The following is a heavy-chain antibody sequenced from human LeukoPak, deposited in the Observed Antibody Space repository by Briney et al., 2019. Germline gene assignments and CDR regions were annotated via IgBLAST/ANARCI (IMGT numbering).Heavy chain of an antibody. CDR1: GYTFTGYY. CDR2: INPNSGGT. D-gene: IGHD2-2*02. J-gene: IGHJ6*02. CDR3: ARSESCSSTSCYTVMGVYYGMDV. V-gene: IGHV1-2*02. Sequence: ASVKVSCKASGYTFTGYYMHWVRQAPGQGLEWMGWINPNSGGTNYAQKFQGRVTMTRDTPISTAYMELSRLRSDDTAVYYCARSESCSSTSCYTVMGVYYGMDVWGQGTTVTVSS.